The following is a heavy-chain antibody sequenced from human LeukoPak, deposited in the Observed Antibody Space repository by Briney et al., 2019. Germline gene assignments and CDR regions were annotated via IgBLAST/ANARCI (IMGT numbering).Heavy chain of an antibody. CDR1: GFTFSSYT. CDR3: ARGTPYYCDTSGYYHD. V-gene: IGHV3-48*04. J-gene: IGHJ4*02. CDR2: IGTSSTTI. Sequence: GGSLRLSCAASGFTFSSYTMNWVRQPPGKGLEWVSNIGTSSTTIYYADSVKGRFTISRDNAKNSLYLQMNSLRAEDTAVYYCARGTPYYCDTSGYYHDWGQGTLVTVSS. D-gene: IGHD3-22*01.